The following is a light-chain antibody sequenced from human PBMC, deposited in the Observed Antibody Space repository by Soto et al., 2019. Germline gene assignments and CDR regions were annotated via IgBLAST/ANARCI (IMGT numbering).Light chain of an antibody. Sequence: DIVMTQSPDSLAVSLGERATINCKASQSVLFSSNNKNYLAWYQQKPRQPPKLLIYWASTRESGVPDRFSGSGSGTDFTLTISSLQAEDLALYYCQQYYSAPLTFGGGTKVDIK. CDR2: WAS. CDR1: QSVLFSSNNKNY. V-gene: IGKV4-1*01. J-gene: IGKJ4*01. CDR3: QQYYSAPLT.